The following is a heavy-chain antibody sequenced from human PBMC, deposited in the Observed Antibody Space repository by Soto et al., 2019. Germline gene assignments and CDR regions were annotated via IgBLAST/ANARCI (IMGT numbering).Heavy chain of an antibody. CDR3: ERDRHIVVVPSASRRPYYYYGMDF. CDR1: GFTLSSYA. D-gene: IGHD2-2*01. CDR2: ISYDGSNK. J-gene: IGHJ6*02. Sequence: GGSLRPSSAASGFTLSSYAMHWVRQAPGKGLEWVAVISYDGSNKYYADSVKGRFKLYRENHKNKLYLQMNSLRDEDKAVSYCERDRHIVVVPSASRRPYYYYGMDFRGQG. V-gene: IGHV3-30-3*01.